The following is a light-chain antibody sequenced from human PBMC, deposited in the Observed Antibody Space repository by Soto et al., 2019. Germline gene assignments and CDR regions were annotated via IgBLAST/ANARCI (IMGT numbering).Light chain of an antibody. Sequence: DIQMTQSPSSLSASVGDRVTITCRASQTLRSSLNWYQQKPGQAPDLLIYAASNLQSGVPSRFSGSGSGSDFTLTISSLQPEDFATYYGQQSDSSPQMYTFGQGTRLEIK. J-gene: IGKJ2*01. CDR1: QTLRSS. V-gene: IGKV1-39*01. CDR3: QQSDSSPQMYT. CDR2: AAS.